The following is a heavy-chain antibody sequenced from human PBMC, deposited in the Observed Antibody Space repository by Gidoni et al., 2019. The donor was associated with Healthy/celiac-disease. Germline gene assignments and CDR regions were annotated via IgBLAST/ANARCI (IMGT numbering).Heavy chain of an antibody. CDR1: GGSISSYY. D-gene: IGHD2-15*01. Sequence: QVQLQESGPGLVKPSETLSLTCTVSGGSISSYYWSWIRQPPGKGLEWIGYIYYSGSTNYNPSLKSRVTISVDTSKNQFSLKLSSVTAADTAVYYCARDRCSGGSCHFDYWGQGTLVTVSS. CDR2: IYYSGST. J-gene: IGHJ4*02. CDR3: ARDRCSGGSCHFDY. V-gene: IGHV4-59*01.